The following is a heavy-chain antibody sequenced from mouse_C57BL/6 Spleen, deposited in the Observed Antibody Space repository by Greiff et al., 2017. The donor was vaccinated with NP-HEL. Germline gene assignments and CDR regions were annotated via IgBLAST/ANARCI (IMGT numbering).Heavy chain of an antibody. Sequence: EVQLQESGPELVKPGASVKMSCKASGYTFTDYNMHWVKQSHGKSLEWIGYINPNNGGTSYNQKFKGKATLTVNNSSSTAYMELRSLTSEDSAVYYCAVWEAWFAYWGQGTLVTVSA. V-gene: IGHV1-22*01. D-gene: IGHD2-10*02. CDR1: GYTFTDYN. CDR2: INPNNGGT. CDR3: AVWEAWFAY. J-gene: IGHJ3*01.